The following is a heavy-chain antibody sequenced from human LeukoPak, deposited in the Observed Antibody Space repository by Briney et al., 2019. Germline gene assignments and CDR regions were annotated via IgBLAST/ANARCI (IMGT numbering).Heavy chain of an antibody. Sequence: PGGSLRLPCAASGFTFSDHYMDWVPQAPRKGHEWVGRIRKKSNSYSTEYAASVKGRFTVSRHDSTNSLYLQMNSLKTDDTAVYYCARSSGSAYNFVSLDYWVQGTLVSVCS. CDR2: IRKKSNSYST. CDR1: GFTFSDHY. D-gene: IGHD3-10*01. V-gene: IGHV3-72*01. J-gene: IGHJ4*02. CDR3: ARSSGSAYNFVSLDY.